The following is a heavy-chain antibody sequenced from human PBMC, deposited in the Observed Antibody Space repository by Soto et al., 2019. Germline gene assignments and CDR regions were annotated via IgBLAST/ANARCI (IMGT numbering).Heavy chain of an antibody. D-gene: IGHD3-10*01. J-gene: IGHJ5*02. CDR2: ISVSGGTT. CDR1: GFTFSSYA. Sequence: QAGGSLRLSCAASGFTFSSYAMSWVRQAPGKGLEWVSAISVSGGTTHYADSVKGRFTLSRDNSKNTLYLQMNSLRAEDTAVYYCAKEGSTTRAFDPWARGTLVTVSS. V-gene: IGHV3-23*01. CDR3: AKEGSTTRAFDP.